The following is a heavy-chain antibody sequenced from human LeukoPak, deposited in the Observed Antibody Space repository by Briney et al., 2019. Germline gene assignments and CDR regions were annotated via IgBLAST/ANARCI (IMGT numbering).Heavy chain of an antibody. J-gene: IGHJ5*02. Sequence: PSETLSLTCTVSGGSISSYYWSWIRDPPGEGVVWLGYIYYSRSSNYNPSLKSRVTISVDTSKNQFSLKLSSVTAEDTAVYYCAVQWLVPGGWFDPWGQGTLVTVSS. D-gene: IGHD6-19*01. CDR3: AVQWLVPGGWFDP. V-gene: IGHV4-59*01. CDR2: IYYSRSS. CDR1: GGSISSYY.